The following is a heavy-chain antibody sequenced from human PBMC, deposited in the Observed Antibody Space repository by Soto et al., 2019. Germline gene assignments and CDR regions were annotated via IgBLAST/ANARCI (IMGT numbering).Heavy chain of an antibody. D-gene: IGHD3-3*01. CDR3: ARDAAYNAFWGGVMELYSYNMDV. Sequence: QVQLVQSEAEVKKPGASLKVSCRASGYNFANYGISWVRQAPGQGLEWMGWISAHNGDTKYAQKVQGRVTMTADTSTSTAYIEMWSLRSDDTAEYYCARDAAYNAFWGGVMELYSYNMDVWGQITTVTV. V-gene: IGHV1-18*01. J-gene: IGHJ6*02. CDR1: GYNFANYG. CDR2: ISAHNGDT.